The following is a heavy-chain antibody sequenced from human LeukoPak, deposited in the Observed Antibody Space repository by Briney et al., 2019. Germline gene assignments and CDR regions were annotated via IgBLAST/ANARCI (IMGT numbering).Heavy chain of an antibody. Sequence: GRSLRLSCVVSGFTFSSYGMHWVRQAPGKGLEWVALIWYDGSNKYYADSVKGRFTISRDNSKNTLYLQMNSLRAEDTAVYYCARVLSYFDYWGQGTLVTVSS. V-gene: IGHV3-33*01. CDR3: ARVLSYFDY. CDR1: GFTFSSYG. CDR2: IWYDGSNK. D-gene: IGHD2-15*01. J-gene: IGHJ4*02.